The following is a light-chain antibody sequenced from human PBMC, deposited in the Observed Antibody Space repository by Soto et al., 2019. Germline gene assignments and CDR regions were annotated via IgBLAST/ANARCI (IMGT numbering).Light chain of an antibody. CDR3: ATWDDSLNGYWV. CDR1: TSNIGSTT. V-gene: IGLV1-44*01. J-gene: IGLJ3*02. CDR2: GNH. Sequence: QSVLTQPPSASGTPGQRVSISCSGSTSNIGSTTVSWYQQVPGTAPKLLIYGNHQRLSGVPDRFSGSKSGTSASLAISGLQSEDEAQYYCATWDDSLNGYWVFGGGTKLTVL.